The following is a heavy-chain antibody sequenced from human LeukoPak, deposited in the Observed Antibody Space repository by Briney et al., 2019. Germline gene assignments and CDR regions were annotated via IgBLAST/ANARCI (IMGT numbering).Heavy chain of an antibody. CDR2: VNPNSGGT. V-gene: IGHV1-2*02. CDR3: ARANMVRGVGLFFDRNWFDP. CDR1: GYTFTIYP. Sequence: ASVKVSCKASGYTFTIYPMHWVRQAPGQGLEWMGWVNPNSGGTNYAQKFQGRVTMTRDTSISTAYMELSGLRSDDTAVYYCARANMVRGVGLFFDRNWFDPWGQGTLVTVSS. J-gene: IGHJ5*02. D-gene: IGHD3-10*01.